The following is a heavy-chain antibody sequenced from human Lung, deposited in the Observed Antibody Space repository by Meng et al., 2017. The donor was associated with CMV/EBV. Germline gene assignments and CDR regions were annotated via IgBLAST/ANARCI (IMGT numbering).Heavy chain of an antibody. V-gene: IGHV3-23*01. CDR1: GFTFSSYS. J-gene: IGHJ4*02. Sequence: SCAASGFTFSSYSMSSVRQAPGKGLEWGSDISGSGGSIYYADSVKGRFTISRDNSKNTLYLQMNSLRAEDTAVYYCSKQNKLLRMVMDYFDYWSQRTLVTVSS. CDR2: ISGSGGSI. CDR3: SKQNKLLRMVMDYFDY. D-gene: IGHD3-22*01.